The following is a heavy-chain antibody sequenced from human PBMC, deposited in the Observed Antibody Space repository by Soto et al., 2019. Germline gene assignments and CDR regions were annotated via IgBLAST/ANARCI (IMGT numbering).Heavy chain of an antibody. Sequence: LSLTCTVSGGSISSYYWSWIRQPPGQGLECIGYIYYSESTNYNPSLKSRVTISVDTSKNQFSLKLSSVTAADTAVYYGARSYDFWSDYYEYWGQGTLATVSS. D-gene: IGHD3-3*01. CDR2: IYYSEST. V-gene: IGHV4-59*01. CDR1: GGSISSYY. CDR3: ARSYDFWSDYYEY. J-gene: IGHJ4*02.